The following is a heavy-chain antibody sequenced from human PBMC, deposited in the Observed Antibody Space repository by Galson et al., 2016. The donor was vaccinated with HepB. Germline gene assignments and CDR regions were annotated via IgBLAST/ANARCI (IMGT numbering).Heavy chain of an antibody. CDR1: GFTVSNNY. V-gene: IGHV3-53*01. CDR2: VYSVGST. CDR3: ARDEISGTTGDY. D-gene: IGHD1-7*01. J-gene: IGHJ4*02. Sequence: LRLSCAVSGFTVSNNYMSWVRQAPGKGLEWVSLVYSVGSTYYADSVKGRFTISRDNSKNTLYLQMNSLRAEDTAVYYCARDEISGTTGDYWGQGTLVTVSS.